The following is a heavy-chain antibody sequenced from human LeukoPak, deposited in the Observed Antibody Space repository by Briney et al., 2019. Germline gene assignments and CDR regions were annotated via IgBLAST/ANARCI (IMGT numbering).Heavy chain of an antibody. D-gene: IGHD6-6*01. J-gene: IGHJ6*03. CDR1: GGSFSGYY. CDR3: ARGPGEEVAARLGYYYMDV. CDR2: INHSGST. V-gene: IGHV4-34*01. Sequence: PSETLSLTCAVYGGSFSGYYGSWIRQPPGKGLEWIGEINHSGSTNYNPSLKSRVTISVDTSKNQFSLKLSSVTAADTAVYYCARGPGEEVAARLGYYYMDVWGKGTTVTVSS.